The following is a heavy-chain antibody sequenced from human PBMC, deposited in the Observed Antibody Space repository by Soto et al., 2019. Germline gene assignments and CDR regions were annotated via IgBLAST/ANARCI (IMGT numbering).Heavy chain of an antibody. CDR3: AILDGYDHYFDS. CDR2: IYYSGST. D-gene: IGHD5-12*01. J-gene: IGHJ4*02. Sequence: QVQLQGSGPGLVKPSETLSLTCTVSGGSISSHYWSWIRQPPGQGLEWIGYIYYSGSTNYNPSLNSRVTTSADTSNSQFSLRLSSMTAADTTLYYCAILDGYDHYFDSWGQGALVTVPS. V-gene: IGHV4-59*08. CDR1: GGSISSHY.